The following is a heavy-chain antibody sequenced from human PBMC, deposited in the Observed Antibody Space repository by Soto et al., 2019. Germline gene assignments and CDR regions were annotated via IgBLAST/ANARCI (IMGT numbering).Heavy chain of an antibody. J-gene: IGHJ4*02. CDR1: GSTFSTYA. D-gene: IGHD1-1*01. V-gene: IGHV3-23*01. Sequence: GGSLRLSCAASGSTFSTYAMGWVRQAPGKGLEWVSLISNGGDTTYYADPVKGRFTISRDNSKNTLYLQVNSLRAEDTAVYYCATQDFRGPTGTTWGQGTLVTVSS. CDR2: ISNGGDTT. CDR3: ATQDFRGPTGTT.